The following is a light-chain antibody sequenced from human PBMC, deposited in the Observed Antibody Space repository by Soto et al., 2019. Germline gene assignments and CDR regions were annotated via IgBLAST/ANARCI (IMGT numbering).Light chain of an antibody. CDR1: QNIKTY. CDR3: QQYYSYWT. J-gene: IGKJ1*01. V-gene: IGKV1-39*01. Sequence: DIQMTQSPSSLSASVGDSVTITCRASQNIKTYLNWYQQKPGKAPNLLIYAASSLHSGVPSRFSGSGSGTDFTLTISSLQPEDFATYYCQQYYSYWTFGQGTKVDIK. CDR2: AAS.